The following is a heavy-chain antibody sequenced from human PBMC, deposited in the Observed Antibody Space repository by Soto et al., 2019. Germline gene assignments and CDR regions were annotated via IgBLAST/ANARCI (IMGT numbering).Heavy chain of an antibody. CDR2: IYYSGST. J-gene: IGHJ5*02. CDR1: GGSISCGDYY. Sequence: PSETLSLTCTVSGGSISCGDYYWSWIRQPPGKGLEWIGYIYYSGSTYYNPSLKSRVTISVDTSKNQFSLKLSSVTAADTAVYYCARSSLPRRWFDPWGQGTLVTVSS. CDR3: ARSSLPRRWFDP. V-gene: IGHV4-30-4*01.